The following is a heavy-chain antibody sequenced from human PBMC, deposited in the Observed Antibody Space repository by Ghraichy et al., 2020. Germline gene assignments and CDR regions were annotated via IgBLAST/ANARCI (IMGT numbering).Heavy chain of an antibody. J-gene: IGHJ4*02. CDR1: GFTFNTYY. V-gene: IGHV3-7*04. CDR3: GRGGYIYGSNPVDY. CDR2: IKQDGSER. Sequence: LSLTCAASGFTFNTYYMTWVRQAPGRGLEWVANIKQDGSERYYVDSVKGRFTISRDNAKDSVYLQMNSLRAEDTAVYFCGRGGYIYGSNPVDYWGQGTQVTVSP. D-gene: IGHD5-18*01.